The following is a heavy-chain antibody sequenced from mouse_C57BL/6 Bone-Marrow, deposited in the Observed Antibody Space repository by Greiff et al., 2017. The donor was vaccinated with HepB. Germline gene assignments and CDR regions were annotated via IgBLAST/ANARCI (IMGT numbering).Heavy chain of an antibody. CDR2: INPSSGYT. D-gene: IGHD2-4*01. J-gene: IGHJ3*01. V-gene: IGHV1-7*01. CDR1: GYTFTSYW. CDR3: ASPYDYDEGWFAY. Sequence: VKLMESGAELAKPGASVKLSCKASGYTFTSYWMHWVKQRPGQGLEWIGYINPSSGYTKYNQKFKDKATLTADKSSSTAYMQLSSLTYEDSAVYDCASPYDYDEGWFAYWGQGTLVTVSA.